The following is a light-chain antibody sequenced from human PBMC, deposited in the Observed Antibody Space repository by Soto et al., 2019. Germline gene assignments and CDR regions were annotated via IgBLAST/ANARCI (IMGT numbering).Light chain of an antibody. Sequence: QSALTQPASVSGSPGQSVTISCTGASSDVGGNDYVSWYQQHPGKAPKLILYEVNNRPSGVSNHFSGSKSGNTASLIISGSQADDEADYYCSSYSTTSTLVFGAGTQLTVL. J-gene: IGLJ7*01. CDR3: SSYSTTSTLV. CDR2: EVN. CDR1: SSDVGGNDY. V-gene: IGLV2-14*01.